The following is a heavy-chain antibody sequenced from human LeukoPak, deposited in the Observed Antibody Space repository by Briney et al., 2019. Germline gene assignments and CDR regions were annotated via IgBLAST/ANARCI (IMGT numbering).Heavy chain of an antibody. J-gene: IGHJ4*02. V-gene: IGHV4-59*08. CDR1: ADYIIGYY. CDR3: ARHSSLQGYYFDY. CDR2: VHYSGSP. Sequence: SETLSLTCTVGADYIIGYYWSCIRQPPGKGLEWIGNVHYSGSPTYHPSLQSRVTISVDTSKKQFSLKLRSVTAADSAVYYCARHSSLQGYYFDYWGRGTLVTVSS. D-gene: IGHD6-6*01.